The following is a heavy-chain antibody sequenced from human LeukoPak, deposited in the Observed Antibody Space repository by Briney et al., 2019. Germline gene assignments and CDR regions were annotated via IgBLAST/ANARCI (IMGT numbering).Heavy chain of an antibody. CDR2: INSDGSST. J-gene: IGHJ6*04. D-gene: IGHD5-18*01. CDR3: ARDPRGRIQLWLDYYYGMDV. CDR1: GFTFSSYW. Sequence: PGGSLRLSCAASGFTFSSYWMHWVRQAPGKGLVWVSRINSDGSSTSYADSVKGRFTISRDNAKNTLYLQMNSLRAEDTAVYYCARDPRGRIQLWLDYYYGMDVWGKGTTVTVSS. V-gene: IGHV3-74*01.